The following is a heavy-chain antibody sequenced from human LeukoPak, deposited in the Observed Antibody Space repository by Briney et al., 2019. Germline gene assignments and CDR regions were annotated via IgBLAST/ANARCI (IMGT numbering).Heavy chain of an antibody. CDR1: GGSIRSYY. D-gene: IGHD4-17*01. CDR3: ARMTTVTKNFDY. V-gene: IGHV4-59*12. Sequence: TSETLSLTCTVSGGSIRSYYWSWIRQPPGKGLEWIGYIYYSGSTYYNPSLKSRVTISVDTSKNQFSLKLSSVTAADTAVYYCARMTTVTKNFDYWGQGTLVTVSS. CDR2: IYYSGST. J-gene: IGHJ4*02.